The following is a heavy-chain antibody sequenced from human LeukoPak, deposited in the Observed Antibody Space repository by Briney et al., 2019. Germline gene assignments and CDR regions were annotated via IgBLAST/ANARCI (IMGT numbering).Heavy chain of an antibody. CDR3: ATDKVPRWSIAARRVLQNFDY. D-gene: IGHD6-6*01. CDR1: GYTLTELS. J-gene: IGHJ4*02. Sequence: ASVKVSCKVSGYTLTELSMHWVRQAPGKGLEWMGGFDPEDGETIYAQKFQGRVTMTEDTSTDTAYMELSSLRSEDTAVYYCATDKVPRWSIAARRVLQNFDYWGQGTLVTVSS. V-gene: IGHV1-24*01. CDR2: FDPEDGET.